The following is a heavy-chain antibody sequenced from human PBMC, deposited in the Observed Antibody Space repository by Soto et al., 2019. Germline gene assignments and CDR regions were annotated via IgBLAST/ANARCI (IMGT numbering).Heavy chain of an antibody. D-gene: IGHD2-8*01. CDR3: VSQRTSVLTKDYFDY. CDR2: VYYRGRS. V-gene: IGHV4-39*01. J-gene: IGHJ4*02. CDR1: GGSVSNSNYY. Sequence: KSSETLSLTCTVSGGSVSNSNYYWGWIRQSPGKGLEWIGSVYYRGRSYSKSSVKSRVTISVDTSKNQFSLNLNSVTASDTAVYYCVSQRTSVLTKDYFDYWGQGALVTVSS.